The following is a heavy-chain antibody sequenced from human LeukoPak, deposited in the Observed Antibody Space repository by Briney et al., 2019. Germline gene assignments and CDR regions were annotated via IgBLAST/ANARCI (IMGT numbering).Heavy chain of an antibody. Sequence: ASVKVSCKASGYTFTSYGISWVRQAPGQGLEWMGWISAYNGNTNYVQKLQGRVTMTTDTSTSTAYMELRSLRSDDTAVYYCARPMVRSLYYYGMDVWGKGTTVTVSS. CDR3: ARPMVRSLYYYGMDV. CDR1: GYTFTSYG. V-gene: IGHV1-18*04. J-gene: IGHJ6*04. D-gene: IGHD3-10*01. CDR2: ISAYNGNT.